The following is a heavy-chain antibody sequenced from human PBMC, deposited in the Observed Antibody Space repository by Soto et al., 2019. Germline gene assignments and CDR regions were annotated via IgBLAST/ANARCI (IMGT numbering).Heavy chain of an antibody. CDR2: IYSGDST. Sequence: EVQLAESGGGLVQPGGSLRLSCAASGFTVSSNYMSWVRQAPGKGLEWVSVIYSGDSTYYAESVRGRFTISRDKSKNTAYLQMNRLRAEDTAMYYGARYQPDSGDYVWYVDLWGRGTLVTVSS. D-gene: IGHD4-17*01. CDR1: GFTVSSNY. CDR3: ARYQPDSGDYVWYVDL. V-gene: IGHV3-66*01. J-gene: IGHJ2*01.